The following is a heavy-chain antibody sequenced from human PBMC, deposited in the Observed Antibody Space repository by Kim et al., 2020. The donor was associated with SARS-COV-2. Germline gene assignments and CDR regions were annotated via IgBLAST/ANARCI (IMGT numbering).Heavy chain of an antibody. J-gene: IGHJ6*02. Sequence: TYNNPSLKSRVTISVDKSKNQFSLKLSSVTAADTAVYYCARRPRSGGMDVWGQGTTVTVSS. V-gene: IGHV4-39*01. CDR3: ARRPRSGGMDV. CDR2: T.